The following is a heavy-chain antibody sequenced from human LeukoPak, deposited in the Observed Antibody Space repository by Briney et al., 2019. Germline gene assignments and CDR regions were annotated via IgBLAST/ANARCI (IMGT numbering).Heavy chain of an antibody. CDR3: ARGILYSYGSRIRYNWFDP. D-gene: IGHD5-18*01. CDR2: INHSGST. CDR1: GGSFSGYY. Sequence: SETLSLTCAVYGGSFSGYYWSWIRQPPGKGLEWIGEINHSGSTNYNPSLKSRVTISVDTSKNQFSLKLSSVTAADTAVYYCARGILYSYGSRIRYNWFDPWGQGTMVTVSS. V-gene: IGHV4-34*01. J-gene: IGHJ5*02.